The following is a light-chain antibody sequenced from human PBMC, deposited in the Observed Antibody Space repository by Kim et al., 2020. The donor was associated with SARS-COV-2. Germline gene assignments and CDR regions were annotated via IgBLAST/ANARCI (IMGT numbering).Light chain of an antibody. J-gene: IGLJ3*02. CDR1: KLGNEY. V-gene: IGLV3-1*01. CDR2: QDT. CDR3: QAWDTSAVL. Sequence: SYELTQPPSVSVSPGQTASITCSGDKLGNEYACWYQQKPGQSPVLVIYQDTKRPSGIPERFSGSNSGNTATLTISGTQAMDEADYYCQAWDTSAVLFGG.